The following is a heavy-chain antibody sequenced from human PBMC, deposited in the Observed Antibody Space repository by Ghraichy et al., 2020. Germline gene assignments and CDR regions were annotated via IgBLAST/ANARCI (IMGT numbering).Heavy chain of an antibody. CDR3: ARCFTIFGVTTSIAV. D-gene: IGHD3-3*01. V-gene: IGHV4-39*01. CDR2: IYHSGST. CDR1: GDSMTSDSYF. J-gene: IGHJ6*02. Sequence: SETLSLTCSVSGDSMTSDSYFWGWFRQPPGQGLEWIGNIYHSGSTYYNPSLKSRVTISVDTSKVQFSLQLGSVTAADTAMYFCARCFTIFGVTTSIAVCGHGTTVIVSS.